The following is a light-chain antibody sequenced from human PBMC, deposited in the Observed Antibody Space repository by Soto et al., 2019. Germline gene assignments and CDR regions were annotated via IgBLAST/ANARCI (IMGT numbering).Light chain of an antibody. V-gene: IGKV3-20*01. CDR3: QQYGRSPWT. CDR2: GAS. Sequence: EIVLTQSPVTLSLSPLERATLSCIASQSVSSSHLAWYQQKPGQAPRLLIYGASSRATGIPDKFSGSGSGTDFTLTISRLEPEDFAVYYCQQYGRSPWTFGQGTKVDVK. CDR1: QSVSSSH. J-gene: IGKJ1*01.